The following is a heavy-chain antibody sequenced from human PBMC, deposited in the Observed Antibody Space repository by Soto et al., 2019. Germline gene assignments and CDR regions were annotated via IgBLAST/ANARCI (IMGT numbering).Heavy chain of an antibody. CDR3: AKGRGGIVVVPAAYCYMDV. V-gene: IGHV3-7*03. CDR1: GFTFRSYW. Sequence: GGSLRLSCAASGFTFRSYWMSWVRQAPGEGLEWVAKINPNGNEKYYVDSVKGRFTISRDNSKNTLYLQMNSLRAEDTAVYYCAKGRGGIVVVPAAYCYMDVWGKGTTVTVSS. J-gene: IGHJ6*03. CDR2: INPNGNEK. D-gene: IGHD2-2*01.